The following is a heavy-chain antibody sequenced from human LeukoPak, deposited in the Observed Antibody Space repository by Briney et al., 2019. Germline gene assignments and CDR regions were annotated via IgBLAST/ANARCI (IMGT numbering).Heavy chain of an antibody. CDR2: IYSSGNT. CDR3: ARGVVITGLDY. D-gene: IGHD3-3*01. V-gene: IGHV4-59*01. Sequence: SETLSLACTVSGGFISSYYWNWIRQTPGKGLEWIGSIYSSGNTNYNPSLKSRVTISVDTSKNQFSLMLTSVAAADTAVYYCARGVVITGLDYWGQGTLVTVSS. J-gene: IGHJ4*02. CDR1: GGFISSYY.